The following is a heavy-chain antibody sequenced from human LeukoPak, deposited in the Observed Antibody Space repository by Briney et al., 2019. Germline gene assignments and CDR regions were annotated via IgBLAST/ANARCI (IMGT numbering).Heavy chain of an antibody. V-gene: IGHV3-53*01. CDR2: IYDSGTT. Sequence: GGSLRLSCATSGFTVSSNYMSWVRQAPGKGLEWVSVIYDSGTTYYADSVKGRFLIFRDTSKSTVDLQMNSLRVEDTAVYYCAGRRSSGWYAYWGQGTLVTVSS. CDR3: AGRRSSGWYAY. D-gene: IGHD6-19*01. CDR1: GFTVSSNY. J-gene: IGHJ4*02.